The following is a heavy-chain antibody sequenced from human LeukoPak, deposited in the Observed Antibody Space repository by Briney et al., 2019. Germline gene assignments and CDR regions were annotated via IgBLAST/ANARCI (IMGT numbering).Heavy chain of an antibody. CDR1: GGTFSSYA. V-gene: IGHV1-69*13. CDR2: IIPIFGTA. CDR3: ARGFSATTAGGDNWFDP. J-gene: IGHJ5*02. Sequence: SVKVSCKASGGTFSSYAISWVRQAPGQGLEWMGGIIPIFGTANYAQKFQGRVTITADESTSTAYMELSSLRSEDTAMYYCARGFSATTAGGDNWFDPWGQGTLVTVSS. D-gene: IGHD5-24*01.